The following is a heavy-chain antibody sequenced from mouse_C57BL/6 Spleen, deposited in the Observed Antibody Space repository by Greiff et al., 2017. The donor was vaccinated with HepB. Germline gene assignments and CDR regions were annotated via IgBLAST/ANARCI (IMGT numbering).Heavy chain of an antibody. CDR2: INPSSGYT. CDR1: GYTFTSYT. D-gene: IGHD1-1*02. Sequence: VKLVESGAELARPGASVKMSCKASGYTFTSYTMHWVKQRPGQGLEWIGYINPSSGYTKYNQKFKDKATLTADKSSSTAYMQLSSLTSEDSAVYYCAGSWDYAMDYWGQGTSVTVSS. J-gene: IGHJ4*01. CDR3: AGSWDYAMDY. V-gene: IGHV1-4*01.